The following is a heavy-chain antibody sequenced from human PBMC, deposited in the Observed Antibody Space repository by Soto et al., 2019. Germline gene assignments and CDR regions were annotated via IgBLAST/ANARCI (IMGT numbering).Heavy chain of an antibody. J-gene: IGHJ5*02. V-gene: IGHV3-21*06. CDR2: ISSNSNYK. D-gene: IGHD2-2*01. CDR3: ARARSTTWSGTTRGWFDP. Sequence: DVQLVESGGGLVKPGGSLRLSCAASGFTLKNYSMTWVRQAPGKGLEWVSSISSNSNYKYYADSLKVRFTISRDNAKNARYLQRSSLRAEDTAVYYCARARSTTWSGTTRGWFDPWGRGTLVTVAP. CDR1: GFTLKNYS.